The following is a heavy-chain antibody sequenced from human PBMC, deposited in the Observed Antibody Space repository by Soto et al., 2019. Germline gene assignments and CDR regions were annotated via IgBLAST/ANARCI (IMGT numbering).Heavy chain of an antibody. CDR2: INHSGST. D-gene: IGHD3-22*01. CDR3: ARGLGITMIVVADDAFDI. J-gene: IGHJ3*02. Sequence: PSETLSLTLAVYGGSFVGFYWSWIRQPPGKGQEWVEAINHSGSTNSNQSPKRRVTTSVDTSKKQSSLKLSTVTAADTAVYYCARGLGITMIVVADDAFDIWGQGTMVTVSS. CDR1: GGSFVGFY. V-gene: IGHV4-34*01.